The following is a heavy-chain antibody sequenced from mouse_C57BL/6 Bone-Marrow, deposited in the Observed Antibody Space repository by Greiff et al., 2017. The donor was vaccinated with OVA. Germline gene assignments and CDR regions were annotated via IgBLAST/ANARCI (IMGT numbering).Heavy chain of an antibody. D-gene: IGHD1-1*01. J-gene: IGHJ4*01. CDR3: AIGTTVVAPYYYAMDY. CDR1: GYTFTSYG. V-gene: IGHV1-81*01. CDR2: IYPRSGNT. Sequence: VQLQQSGAELARPGASVKLSCKASGYTFTSYGISWVKQRTGQGLEWIGEIYPRSGNTYYNEKFKGKATLTADKSSSTAYMELRSLTSEDSAVYFCAIGTTVVAPYYYAMDYWGQGTSVTVSS.